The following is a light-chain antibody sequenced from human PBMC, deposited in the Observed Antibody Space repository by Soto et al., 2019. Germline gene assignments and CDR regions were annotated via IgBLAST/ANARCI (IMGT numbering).Light chain of an antibody. CDR3: EQYHSCPFN. Sequence: DIQMTQSPSPLSASVGGSVTITCRASQPISEFLSWYQQKPGKAPRLLIYSSSRVESGVPSRFGAGGSGTEFTLAINNPQPEDFASYICEQYHSCPFNFG. J-gene: IGKJ2*01. CDR2: SSS. CDR1: QPISEF. V-gene: IGKV1-17*02.